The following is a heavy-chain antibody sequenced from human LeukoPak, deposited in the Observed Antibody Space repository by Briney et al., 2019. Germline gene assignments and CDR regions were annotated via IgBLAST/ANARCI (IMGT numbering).Heavy chain of an antibody. Sequence: GKSLKISCEASEDTFNNYWIAWVRQVPGKGLEWVGIIFPGDSDTRYSPSLQGHVTISADKSVSTAYLQWGSLKASDSAMYYCVRDRNGRYAFDIWGLGTRVTVSS. CDR3: VRDRNGRYAFDI. D-gene: IGHD1-14*01. V-gene: IGHV5-51*01. CDR2: IFPGDSDT. J-gene: IGHJ3*02. CDR1: EDTFNNYW.